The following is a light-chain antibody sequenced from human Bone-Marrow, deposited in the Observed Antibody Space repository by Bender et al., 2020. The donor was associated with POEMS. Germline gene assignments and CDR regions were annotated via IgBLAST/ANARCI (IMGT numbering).Light chain of an antibody. CDR1: SGNIAHNY. Sequence: NFLLTQPHSVSESPGKTVTISCTGNSGNIAHNYVQWYQQRPGSAPSTIIFGDSHRSSGVPDRFSGSIDSSSDSASLTISGLKTEDEAVYYCQSYDGDRWVFGGGTKVTVL. V-gene: IGLV6-57*02. CDR3: QSYDGDRWV. J-gene: IGLJ3*02. CDR2: GDS.